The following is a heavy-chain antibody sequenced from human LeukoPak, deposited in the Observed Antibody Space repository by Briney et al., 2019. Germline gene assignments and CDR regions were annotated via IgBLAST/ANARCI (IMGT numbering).Heavy chain of an antibody. J-gene: IGHJ4*02. CDR2: ISSSSSYI. CDR3: AKGDYDFWSGYYIFFDY. CDR1: GFTFSSYS. Sequence: KTGGSLRLSCAASGFTFSSYSMNWVRQAPGKGLEWVSSISSSSSYIYYADSVKGRFTISRDNAKNSLYLQMNSLRAEDTAVYYCAKGDYDFWSGYYIFFDYWGQGTLVTVSS. V-gene: IGHV3-21*04. D-gene: IGHD3-3*01.